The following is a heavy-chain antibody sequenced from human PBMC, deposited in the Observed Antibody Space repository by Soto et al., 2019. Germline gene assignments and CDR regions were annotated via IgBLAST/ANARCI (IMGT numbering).Heavy chain of an antibody. V-gene: IGHV6-1*01. CDR2: TYYRSKWYN. CDR3: ARVRGYSGYDCVSPSYYFDY. J-gene: IGHJ4*02. Sequence: SQTLSLTCAISGDSVSSNSAAWNWIRQSPSRGLEWLGRTYYRSKWYNDYAVSVKSRITINPDTSKNQFSLQLNSVTPEDTAVYYCARVRGYSGYDCVSPSYYFDYWGQGTLVTVSS. D-gene: IGHD5-12*01. CDR1: GDSVSSNSAA.